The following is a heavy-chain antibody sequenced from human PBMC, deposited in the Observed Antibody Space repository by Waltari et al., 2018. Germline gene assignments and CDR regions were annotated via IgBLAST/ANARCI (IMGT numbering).Heavy chain of an antibody. Sequence: QVQLVQSGAEVKKPGSSVKVSCKASGGTFSSYAISWVRQAPGQGLEWMGGIIPIFGTANYAQKFQGRVTITADESTSTAYMELSSLRSEDTAVYYCARGPAAIGKGLQDYYYYMDVWGKGTTVTVSS. CDR3: ARGPAAIGKGLQDYYYYMDV. CDR2: IIPIFGTA. J-gene: IGHJ6*03. CDR1: GGTFSSYA. D-gene: IGHD2-2*01. V-gene: IGHV1-69*12.